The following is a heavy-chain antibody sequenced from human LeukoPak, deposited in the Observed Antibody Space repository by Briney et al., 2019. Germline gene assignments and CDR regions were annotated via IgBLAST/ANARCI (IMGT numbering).Heavy chain of an antibody. CDR1: GGSISSGGYY. V-gene: IGHV4-31*03. CDR2: IYYSGSS. D-gene: IGHD3-22*01. CDR3: ARDNRDDYYDSRGYFGAFDI. J-gene: IGHJ3*02. Sequence: PSETLSLTCTVSGGSISSGGYYWNWIRQHPGKGLEWIGYIYYSGSSYYNSSVKSRLTISVDTSKNQFSLKLSSVTAADTAVYYCARDNRDDYYDSRGYFGAFDIWGQGTMVTVSS.